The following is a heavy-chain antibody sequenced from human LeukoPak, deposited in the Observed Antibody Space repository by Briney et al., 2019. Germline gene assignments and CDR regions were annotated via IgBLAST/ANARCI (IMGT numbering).Heavy chain of an antibody. CDR1: GGSISSYY. Sequence: SETLSLTCTVSGGSISSYYWSWLRQPPGKGLEWIGYIYYSGSTNYNPSLKSRVTISVDTSKNQFSLTLSSVTAADTGVYYCATYNYGYYFGYWGQGTLVTVSS. D-gene: IGHD5-18*01. V-gene: IGHV4-59*08. J-gene: IGHJ4*02. CDR2: IYYSGST. CDR3: ATYNYGYYFGY.